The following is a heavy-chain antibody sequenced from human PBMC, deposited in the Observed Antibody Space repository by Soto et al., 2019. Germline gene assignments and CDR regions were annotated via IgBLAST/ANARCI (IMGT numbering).Heavy chain of an antibody. Sequence: SETLSLTCTVSGGSISSYYWSWIRQPPGKGLEWIGYIYYSGSTNYNPSLKSRVTISADTSKNQFSLKLTSVTAADTAVYYCARENLDTVTDSWGQGTLVTVSS. CDR3: ARENLDTVTDS. CDR2: IYYSGST. CDR1: GGSISSYY. V-gene: IGHV4-59*12. J-gene: IGHJ5*02. D-gene: IGHD4-17*01.